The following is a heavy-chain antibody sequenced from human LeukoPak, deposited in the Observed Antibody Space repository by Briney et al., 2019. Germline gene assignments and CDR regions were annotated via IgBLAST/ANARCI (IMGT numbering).Heavy chain of an antibody. Sequence: GGSLRLSCAVSGFIFRNYGGHWVRQTPGKGLEWVAVIWTNGVNKYYADSVKGRFTTSRDNSENTLSLQMNDLRAEDTAVYYCAKERARFDAYDIWGQGTVVTVS. CDR1: GFIFRNYG. CDR2: IWTNGVNK. CDR3: AKERARFDAYDI. J-gene: IGHJ3*02. V-gene: IGHV3-33*06.